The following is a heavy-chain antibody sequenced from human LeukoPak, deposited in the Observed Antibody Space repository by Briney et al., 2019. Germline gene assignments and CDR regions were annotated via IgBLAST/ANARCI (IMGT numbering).Heavy chain of an antibody. V-gene: IGHV4-59*08. Sequence: SETLSLTCSVSGGSISSMYWSWIRQPPGKGLEWIGYIYYPGSTNYNPSLKRRVTMFVDMSKNQFSLRLSSVTAADTAVYYCARPRAYSCSSPFDYWGQGTLVTVSS. D-gene: IGHD6-6*01. CDR3: ARPRAYSCSSPFDY. CDR1: GGSISSMY. CDR2: IYYPGST. J-gene: IGHJ4*02.